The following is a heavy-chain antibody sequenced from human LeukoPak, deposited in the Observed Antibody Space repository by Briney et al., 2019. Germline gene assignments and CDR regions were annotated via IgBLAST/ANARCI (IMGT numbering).Heavy chain of an antibody. CDR2: VTGSGDST. V-gene: IGHV3-23*01. CDR3: AKDPLLGGSGSYSLNWFDP. CDR1: GFTFSSYA. D-gene: IGHD3-10*01. Sequence: PGGSLRLSCAASGFTFSSYAMSWVRQAPGKGLEWVSTVTGSGDSTYDADSVKGRFTISRDNSKNTLYLQMNSLRAEDTAVYYCAKDPLLGGSGSYSLNWFDPWGQGTLVTVSS. J-gene: IGHJ5*02.